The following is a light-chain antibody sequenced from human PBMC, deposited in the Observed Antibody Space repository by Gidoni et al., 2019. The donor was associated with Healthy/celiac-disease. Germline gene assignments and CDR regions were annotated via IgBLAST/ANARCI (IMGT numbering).Light chain of an antibody. CDR2: AAS. CDR1: QSISSY. J-gene: IGKJ2*01. V-gene: IGKV1-39*01. CDR3: QQNYSTLLYT. Sequence: DIQVIQSPASLSASAGDRVTITCRASQSISSYLKWYQQKPGNAPKLLIYAASSLQSGVPARFSGSGSGTDFTLTISSLQPEDFATYYCQQNYSTLLYTFGQGTKLEIK.